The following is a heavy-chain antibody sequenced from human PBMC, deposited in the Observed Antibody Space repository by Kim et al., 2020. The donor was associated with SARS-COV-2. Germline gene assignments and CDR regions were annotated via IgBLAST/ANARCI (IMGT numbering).Heavy chain of an antibody. Sequence: SETLSLTCSVSGGSINSGAYYWVWVRQPPGKGLEWLATSYHTGKTFYSASLKTRVSMSMYPSNNQLSLRLGSVTAADTAIYFCARSIAVAGLYYFAFWGQEALVSVHS. CDR1: GGSINSGAYY. CDR3: ARSIAVAGLYYFAF. J-gene: IGHJ4*02. D-gene: IGHD6-19*01. V-gene: IGHV4-39*01. CDR2: SYHTGKT.